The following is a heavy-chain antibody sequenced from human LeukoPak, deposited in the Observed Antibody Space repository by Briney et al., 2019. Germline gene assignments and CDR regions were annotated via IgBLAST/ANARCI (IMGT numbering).Heavy chain of an antibody. CDR3: ARDILPSGSRAFDI. V-gene: IGHV3-33*01. J-gene: IGHJ3*02. CDR1: GFTLSDYG. D-gene: IGHD3-10*01. CDR2: IASDGTIK. Sequence: GGSLRLSCSVSGFTLSDYGILWVRQAPGKGLEWVTIIASDGTIKYADSVKGRFTVSSDRSRTTVYLQMNSLRGEDTAVYYCARDILPSGSRAFDIWGQGTMVTVSS.